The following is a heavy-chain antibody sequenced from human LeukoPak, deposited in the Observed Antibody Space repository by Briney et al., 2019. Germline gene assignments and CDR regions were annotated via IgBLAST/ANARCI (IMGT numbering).Heavy chain of an antibody. CDR3: ARDRVAAADPLRSSAFDI. CDR1: GFSFSTYT. J-gene: IGHJ3*02. V-gene: IGHV3-74*01. D-gene: IGHD6-13*01. CDR2: ITNDGTST. Sequence: PGGSLRLSCAASGFSFSTYTIHWVRQVPGKGLMWVSRITNDGTSTTYADSVKGRFTISRDNSKNTLYLQMNSLRAEDTAVYYCARDRVAAADPLRSSAFDIWGQGTMVTVSS.